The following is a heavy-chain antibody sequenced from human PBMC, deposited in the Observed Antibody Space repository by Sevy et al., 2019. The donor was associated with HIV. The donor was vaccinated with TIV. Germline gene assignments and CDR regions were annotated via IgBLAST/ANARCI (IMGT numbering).Heavy chain of an antibody. V-gene: IGHV3-49*04. CDR3: ASNRGLRTPFDYSNF. D-gene: IGHD4-4*01. Sequence: GGSLRLSCTASGFSFGDYAMTWVRQAPGKGLEWVGFIRSKAYGGTTEYAASVRGRFTISRDDSKSIAYLQMNSLKTEDTALYYCASNRGLRTPFDYSNFWGKGTTVTVSS. J-gene: IGHJ6*04. CDR1: GFSFGDYA. CDR2: IRSKAYGGTT.